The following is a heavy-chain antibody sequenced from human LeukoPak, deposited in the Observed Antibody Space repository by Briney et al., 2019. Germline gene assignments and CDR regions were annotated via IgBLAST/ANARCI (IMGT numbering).Heavy chain of an antibody. V-gene: IGHV5-51*01. CDR3: ATAMLIDYYGMDV. Sequence: GESLKISCKGSGYSFTSYWIGWVRQMPGKGLEWMGIIYPGDSDTRYSPSFQGQVTISADKSISTAYLQWSSLKASDTAMYYCATAMLIDYYGMDVWGQGTTVTVSS. D-gene: IGHD2-8*01. CDR1: GYSFTSYW. CDR2: IYPGDSDT. J-gene: IGHJ6*02.